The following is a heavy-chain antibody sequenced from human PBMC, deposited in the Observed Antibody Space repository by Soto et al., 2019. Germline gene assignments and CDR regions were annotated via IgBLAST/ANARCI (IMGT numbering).Heavy chain of an antibody. CDR2: IITIFGTA. V-gene: IGHV1-69*01. D-gene: IGHD3-9*01. J-gene: IGHJ6*02. CDR1: GGTFSSYA. CDR3: AWLVLYDILTGYYPYYYYGMDV. Sequence: QVQLVQSGAEVKKPGSSVKVSCKASGGTFSSYAISWVRQAPGQGLEWMGGIITIFGTANYAQKFQGRVTITADEATSTAYMELSSLRSEDTAVYYGAWLVLYDILTGYYPYYYYGMDVWGQGTTVTVSS.